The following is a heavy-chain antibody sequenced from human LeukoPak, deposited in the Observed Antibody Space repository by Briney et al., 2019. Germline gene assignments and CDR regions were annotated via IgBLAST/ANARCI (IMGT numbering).Heavy chain of an antibody. D-gene: IGHD2-21*01. CDR2: IHDSGST. CDR1: GGSVSTDDYY. V-gene: IGHV4-61*08. J-gene: IGHJ4*02. CDR3: VRDLVN. Sequence: SETLSLTCTVSGGSVSTDDYYWSWIRQPPGKGLEWIGYIHDSGSTNYNPSLKSRVTISVDTSKNQFSLRLSSVSAADAAVYYCVRDLVNWGQGTLVTVSS.